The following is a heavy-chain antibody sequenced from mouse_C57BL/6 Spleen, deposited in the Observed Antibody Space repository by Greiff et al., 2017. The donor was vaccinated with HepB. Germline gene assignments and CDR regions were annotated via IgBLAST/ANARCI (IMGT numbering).Heavy chain of an antibody. CDR1: GYTFTSYW. CDR3: ATASDSSGYGRLFAY. D-gene: IGHD3-2*02. J-gene: IGHJ3*01. V-gene: IGHV1-55*01. CDR2: IYPGSGST. Sequence: QVQLQQPGAELVKPGASVKMSCKASGYTFTSYWITWVKQRPGQGLEWIGDIYPGSGSTNYNEKFKSKATLTVDTSSSTAYMQLSSLTSEDSAVYYCATASDSSGYGRLFAYWGQGTLVTVSA.